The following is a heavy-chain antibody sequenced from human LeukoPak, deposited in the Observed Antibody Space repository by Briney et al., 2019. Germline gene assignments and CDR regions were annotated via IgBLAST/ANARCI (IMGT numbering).Heavy chain of an antibody. J-gene: IGHJ5*02. V-gene: IGHV3-30*04. D-gene: IGHD3-3*01. Sequence: PGGSLRLSCAASGFTFSSYAMHWVRQAPGKGLEWVAVISYDGSNKYYADSVKGRFTISRDNSKNTLYLQMNSLRAEDTAVYYCARDLGSGYGNNWFDPWGQGTLVTVSS. CDR2: ISYDGSNK. CDR3: ARDLGSGYGNNWFDP. CDR1: GFTFSSYA.